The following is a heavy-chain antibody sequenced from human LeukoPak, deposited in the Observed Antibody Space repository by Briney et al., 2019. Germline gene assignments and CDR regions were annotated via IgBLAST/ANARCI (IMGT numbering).Heavy chain of an antibody. Sequence: PGGSLRLSCAASGFTFSSYSMNWVRQAPGKGLEWVSYISSSSTTIFYADSVKGRFTISRDTAKNSLYLQMNSLRAEDTAVYYCAREYRGVGLDYWGQGALVTVSS. CDR2: ISSSSTTI. CDR3: AREYRGVGLDY. J-gene: IGHJ4*02. D-gene: IGHD1-26*01. CDR1: GFTFSSYS. V-gene: IGHV3-48*01.